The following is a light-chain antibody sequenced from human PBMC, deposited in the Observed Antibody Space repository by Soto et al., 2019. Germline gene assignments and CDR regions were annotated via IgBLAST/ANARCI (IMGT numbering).Light chain of an antibody. CDR3: QQFGSSIPHT. Sequence: EIVMTQSPGTLSLSPGERATISCRASQVIGSRYLAWYHQKSGQAPRLLIYGASSRATGIPDRFSGSGSGTDLPLTISRLEPEDFGVYYCQQFGSSIPHTFGQGTKLEIK. CDR1: QVIGSRY. J-gene: IGKJ2*01. CDR2: GAS. V-gene: IGKV3-20*01.